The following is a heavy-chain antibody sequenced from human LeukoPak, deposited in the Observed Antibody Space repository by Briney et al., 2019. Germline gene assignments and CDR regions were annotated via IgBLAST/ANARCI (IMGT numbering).Heavy chain of an antibody. D-gene: IGHD6-13*01. J-gene: IGHJ4*02. V-gene: IGHV4-34*01. CDR2: INHSGST. Sequence: GSLRLSCAASGFTFSSYSMNWVRQAPGKGLEWIGEINHSGSTNYNPSLKSRVTISVDTSKNQFSLKLSSVTAADTAVYYCARWGQGRAIAAAGRAYWGQGTLVTVSS. CDR3: ARWGQGRAIAAAGRAY. CDR1: GFTFSSYS.